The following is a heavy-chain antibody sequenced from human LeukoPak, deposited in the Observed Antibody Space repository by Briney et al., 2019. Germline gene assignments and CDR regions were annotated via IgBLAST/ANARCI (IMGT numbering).Heavy chain of an antibody. CDR2: ISIGDGRT. J-gene: IGHJ4*02. D-gene: IGHD1-14*01. Sequence: GASVKVSCKTSGYTFNNFGITWVRQAPGQGPEWIGWISIGDGRTHYGRKFQDRVSMTREMSSNTAFLELSSLRSEDTAVYYCAAARPINPLSYFDYWGQGTLVTVSS. V-gene: IGHV1-18*01. CDR3: AAARPINPLSYFDY. CDR1: GYTFNNFG.